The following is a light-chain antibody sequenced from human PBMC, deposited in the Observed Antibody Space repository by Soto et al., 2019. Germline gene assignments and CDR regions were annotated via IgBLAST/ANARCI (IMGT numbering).Light chain of an antibody. V-gene: IGKV1-12*01. CDR3: QHASSSPNT. CDR1: QGISSW. CDR2: KES. Sequence: DIQMPQSPSSVSSSVGDRVTISCRACQGISSWVLWYQQKPGTAPRLLIYKESALQSGFPSRFSGGASGRDFNLPISRPQPEAFATCYSQHASSSPNTFGGATDVAIK. J-gene: IGKJ4*01.